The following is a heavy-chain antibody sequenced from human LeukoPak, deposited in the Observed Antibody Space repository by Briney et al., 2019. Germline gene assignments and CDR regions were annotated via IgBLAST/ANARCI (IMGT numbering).Heavy chain of an antibody. CDR3: ARELGYDDDY. CDR2: IYYSGST. CDR1: GGSIGSYY. V-gene: IGHV4-59*01. Sequence: SETLSLTCTVSGGSIGSYYWSWMRQPPGKGLEWIGYIYYSGSTNYNPSLKSRVTISVDTSKNQFSLKLSSVPAADTAVYYCARELGYDDDYWGQGTLVTVSS. D-gene: IGHD3-3*01. J-gene: IGHJ4*02.